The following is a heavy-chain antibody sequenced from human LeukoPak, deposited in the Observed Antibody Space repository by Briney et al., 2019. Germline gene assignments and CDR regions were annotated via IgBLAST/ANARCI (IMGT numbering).Heavy chain of an antibody. CDR3: ARGSSPTIFGVVISQGTFDI. J-gene: IGHJ3*02. Sequence: SETLSLTCTVSGGSISSGDYYWSWIRQPPGKGREWIGYIYYSGSTYYNPSLKSRVTISVDTSKNQFSLKLSSVTAADTAVYYCARGSSPTIFGVVISQGTFDIWGQGTMVTVSS. D-gene: IGHD3-3*01. CDR1: GGSISSGDYY. CDR2: IYYSGST. V-gene: IGHV4-30-4*08.